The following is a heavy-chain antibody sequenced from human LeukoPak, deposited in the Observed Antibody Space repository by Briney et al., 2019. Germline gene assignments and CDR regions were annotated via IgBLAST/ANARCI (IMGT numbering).Heavy chain of an antibody. CDR2: IGDGGSSV. CDR3: GKDLLTGVRGVAHDAFDV. J-gene: IGHJ3*01. CDR1: GFTFSTYA. V-gene: IGHV3-23*01. D-gene: IGHD7-27*01. Sequence: GGSLRLSCAASGFTFSTYAMSWVRQAPGKGLVWVSAIGDGGSSVYYADSVKGRFTISRDNSKNMLHLQMNSLRAEDTAVYYCGKDLLTGVRGVAHDAFDVWGQGTMVTVFS.